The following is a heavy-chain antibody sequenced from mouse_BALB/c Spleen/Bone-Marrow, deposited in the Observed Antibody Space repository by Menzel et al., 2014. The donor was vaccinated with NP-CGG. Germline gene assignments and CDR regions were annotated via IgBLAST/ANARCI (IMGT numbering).Heavy chain of an antibody. J-gene: IGHJ3*01. D-gene: IGHD2-4*01. CDR2: IDPANGNT. V-gene: IGHV14-3*02. Sequence: EVQLQQSGAELVKPGASVKLSCTASGFNIKDTYMHWVKQRPERGLEWIGRIDPANGNTKYDPKFQGKATITADTSSNTAYLQLSSLTSEDTAVYYCAMITTGAWFAYWGQGTLVTVSA. CDR1: GFNIKDTY. CDR3: AMITTGAWFAY.